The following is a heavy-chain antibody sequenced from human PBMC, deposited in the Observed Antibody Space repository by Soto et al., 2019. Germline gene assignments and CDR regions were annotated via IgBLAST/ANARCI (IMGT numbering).Heavy chain of an antibody. D-gene: IGHD5-12*01. V-gene: IGHV4-59*01. CDR2: ISFSGAT. J-gene: IGHJ4*02. CDR3: ARDRRDGYKRQFEF. CDR1: GVSITSYF. Sequence: SETLSLTCTVSGVSITSYFWSWIRQTPGKGLDWIGSISFSGATYSNPSLKGRAALSVDTSENHLSLTLNSVTSADTAVYFCARDRRDGYKRQFEFWGQGTQVTVSS.